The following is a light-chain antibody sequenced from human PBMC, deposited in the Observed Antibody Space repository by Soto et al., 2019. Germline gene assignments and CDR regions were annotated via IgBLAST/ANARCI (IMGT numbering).Light chain of an antibody. CDR2: DVT. J-gene: IGLJ1*01. CDR3: TSYTTSIYV. CDR1: STDVGGYEY. Sequence: QSVLTQPASVSGSPGQSITISCTGTSTDVGGYEYVSWYQQHPGKAPKLILYDVTTRPSGVSNRFSGSKSGNTASLTISGLQAEDEADYYCTSYTTSIYVFGTWTKVTVL. V-gene: IGLV2-14*01.